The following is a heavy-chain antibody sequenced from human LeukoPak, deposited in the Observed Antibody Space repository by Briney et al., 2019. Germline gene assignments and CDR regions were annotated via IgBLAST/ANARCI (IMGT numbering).Heavy chain of an antibody. CDR2: INSDGSST. CDR1: GFTFSSYW. D-gene: IGHD6-19*01. CDR3: ARDLFSSGWNHYYYMDV. V-gene: IGHV3-74*01. J-gene: IGHJ6*03. Sequence: GGSLRLSCAASGFTFSSYWMHWVRQAPGKGLVWVSRINSDGSSTSYADSVKGRFTISRDNAKNTLYLQMNSLRAEDTAVYHCARDLFSSGWNHYYYMDVWGKGTTVTISS.